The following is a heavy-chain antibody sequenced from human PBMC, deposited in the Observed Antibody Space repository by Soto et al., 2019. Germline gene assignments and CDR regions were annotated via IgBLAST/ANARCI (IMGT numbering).Heavy chain of an antibody. CDR1: GGSISSGGYY. CDR2: IYFSGST. J-gene: IGHJ4*02. D-gene: IGHD3-22*01. Sequence: SETLSLTCTVSGGSISSGGYYWSWIRQHPGKGLEWIGYIYFSGSTYYNPSLKSRVTISVDTSKNQFSLKLSSVTAADTAAYYCARYYYDSSGFQWGQGTLVTVSS. CDR3: ARYYYDSSGFQ. V-gene: IGHV4-31*03.